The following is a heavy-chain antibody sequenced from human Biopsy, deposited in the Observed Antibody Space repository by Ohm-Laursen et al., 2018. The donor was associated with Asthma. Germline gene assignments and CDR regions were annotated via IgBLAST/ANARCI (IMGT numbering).Heavy chain of an antibody. CDR2: INPNSGGT. D-gene: IGHD3-16*01. J-gene: IGHJ2*01. V-gene: IGHV1-2*06. CDR1: GYTFTGYY. Sequence: VSSVKVSCKASGYTFTGYYMHWVRQAPGQGLEWMGRINPNSGGTNYAQKFQGRVTMTRDTSINTAFMVLSRLRSDDTAVYYCARIKIRIGAGTDRYFDLWGRGTLVTVSS. CDR3: ARIKIRIGAGTDRYFDL.